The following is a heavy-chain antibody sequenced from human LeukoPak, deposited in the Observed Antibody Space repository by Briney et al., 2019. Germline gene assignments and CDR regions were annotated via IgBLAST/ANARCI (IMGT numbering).Heavy chain of an antibody. CDR3: AKRGDGVSSGWYMNNWFDP. Sequence: PGGSLRLSCAASGFTFSSYGMHWVRQAPGKGLEWVAFIRYDRSDKYYADSVKGRFTISRDNSKNTLYLQMNSLRAEDTAVYYCAKRGDGVSSGWYMNNWFDPWGQGTLVTVSS. CDR2: IRYDRSDK. D-gene: IGHD6-13*01. J-gene: IGHJ5*02. V-gene: IGHV3-30*02. CDR1: GFTFSSYG.